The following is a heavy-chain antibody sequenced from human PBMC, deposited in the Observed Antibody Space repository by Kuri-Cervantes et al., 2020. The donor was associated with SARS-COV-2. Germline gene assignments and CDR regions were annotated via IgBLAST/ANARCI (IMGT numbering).Heavy chain of an antibody. CDR3: ARASYYYINYPCDY. CDR2: ISYKSGST. Sequence: LSLTCAASGFTFSSYSMHWVRQAPGKGLEWVAGISYKSGSTGYADSVKGRFTISRDNAKNSLYLQMNSLRDEDMAVYYCARASYYYINYPCDYWGQGTLVTVSS. J-gene: IGHJ4*02. CDR1: GFTFSSYS. D-gene: IGHD3-22*01. V-gene: IGHV3-9*03.